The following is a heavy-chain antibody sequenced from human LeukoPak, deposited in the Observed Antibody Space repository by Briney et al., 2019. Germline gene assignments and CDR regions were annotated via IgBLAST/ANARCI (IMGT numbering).Heavy chain of an antibody. Sequence: ASVKVSCKASGGTFSSYAISWVRLAPGQGLEWMGGIIPIFGTANYAQKFQGRVTITADESTSTAYMELSSLRSEDTAVYYCARGEQWLVLVWGQGTLVTVSS. CDR2: IIPIFGTA. CDR1: GGTFSSYA. CDR3: ARGEQWLVLV. D-gene: IGHD6-19*01. J-gene: IGHJ4*02. V-gene: IGHV1-69*13.